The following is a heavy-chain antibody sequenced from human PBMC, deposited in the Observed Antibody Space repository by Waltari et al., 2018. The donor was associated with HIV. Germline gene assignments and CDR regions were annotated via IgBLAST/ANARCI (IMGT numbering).Heavy chain of an antibody. CDR1: GYTFSRYG. D-gene: IGHD3-9*01. CDR3: ARTYDVLTGFGWFDP. V-gene: IGHV1-3*01. CDR2: INAGNGDT. Sequence: QVQVVQSGAEVKKSGASVKISCKASGYTFSRYGMDWVRQAPGQRLEWMGRINAGNGDTKYSQKFQGRVTISRDTSASTAYMELSSLRSEDTAVYYCARTYDVLTGFGWFDPWGQGTLVTVSS. J-gene: IGHJ5*02.